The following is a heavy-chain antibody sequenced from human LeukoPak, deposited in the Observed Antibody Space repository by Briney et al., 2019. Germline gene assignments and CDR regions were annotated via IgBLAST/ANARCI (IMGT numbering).Heavy chain of an antibody. CDR2: IYIAGTT. Sequence: GGSLRLSCAASGFTVSSNYMSWVRQAPGKGLEWVSIIYIAGTTHYADSVKGRFTISRDNSKNTLYLQINSLRAEDTAVYYCAKGGVEMATITFDYWGQGTLVTVSS. J-gene: IGHJ4*02. CDR1: GFTVSSNY. CDR3: AKGGVEMATITFDY. D-gene: IGHD5-24*01. V-gene: IGHV3-53*01.